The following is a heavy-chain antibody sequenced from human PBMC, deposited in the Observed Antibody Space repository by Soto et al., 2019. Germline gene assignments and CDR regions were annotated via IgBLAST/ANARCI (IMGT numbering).Heavy chain of an antibody. D-gene: IGHD2-2*02. CDR1: GFTFSTYS. V-gene: IGHV3-21*01. Sequence: GGSLRLSCVGSGFTFSTYSINWVRQAPGKGLEWVSSISSRSGIYYADSVKGRFTISRDNAKNSVSLQMNSLRAEDTAAYYCAREYTAWPLAYGLDFWGQGTTVTVSS. CDR3: AREYTAWPLAYGLDF. CDR2: ISSRSGI. J-gene: IGHJ6*02.